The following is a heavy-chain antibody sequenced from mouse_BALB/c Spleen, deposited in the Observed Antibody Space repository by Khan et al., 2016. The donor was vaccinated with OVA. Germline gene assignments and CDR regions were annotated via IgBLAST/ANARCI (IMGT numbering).Heavy chain of an antibody. CDR1: GFTFSNYA. CDR3: ARDYWFTY. CDR2: ISSGGST. V-gene: IGHV5-6-5*01. Sequence: EVELVESGGGLVKPGGSLKLSCAASGFTFSNYAMSWVRQTPEKRLEWVASISSGGSTYYPDSVMGRFTISRDNDRNILYLQMSSLRSEDTAMYYCARDYWFTYWGQGTLVTVSA. J-gene: IGHJ3*01.